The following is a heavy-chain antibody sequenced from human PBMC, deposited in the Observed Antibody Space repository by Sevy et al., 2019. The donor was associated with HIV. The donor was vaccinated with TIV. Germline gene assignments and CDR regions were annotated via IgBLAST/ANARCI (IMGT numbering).Heavy chain of an antibody. CDR2: INPNSGGT. V-gene: IGHV1-2*02. CDR3: ARGRSSWFLFDY. Sequence: ASVKVSCKASGYTFTGYYMHWVRQAPGQGLEWMGWINPNSGGTNYAQKFQGRVTMTRDTSISAAYMELSRLRSDDTAVYYCARGRSSWFLFDYWGQGTLVTVSS. CDR1: GYTFTGYY. J-gene: IGHJ4*02. D-gene: IGHD6-13*01.